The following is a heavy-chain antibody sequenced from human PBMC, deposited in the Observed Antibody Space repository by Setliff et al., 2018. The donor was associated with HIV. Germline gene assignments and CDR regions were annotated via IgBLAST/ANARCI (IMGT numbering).Heavy chain of an antibody. J-gene: IGHJ6*02. CDR2: IYYSGST. CDR3: ARIFGDQGYYYGMDV. CDR1: GGSISSYY. Sequence: SETLSLTCTVSGGSISSYYWSWIRQPPGKGLEWIGYIYYSGSTNYNPSLKSRVTKSVDTSKNQFSLKLSSVIAADTAVYYCARIFGDQGYYYGMDVWGQGTTVTVSS. V-gene: IGHV4-59*01. D-gene: IGHD3-3*01.